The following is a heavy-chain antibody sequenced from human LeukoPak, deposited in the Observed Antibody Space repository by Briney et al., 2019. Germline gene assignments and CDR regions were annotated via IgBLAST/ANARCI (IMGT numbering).Heavy chain of an antibody. CDR3: SRHGRMGTINPSY. J-gene: IGHJ4*02. CDR2: MYYSRRT. D-gene: IGHD5-24*01. V-gene: IGHV4-39*01. CDR1: GGSISNSSYY. Sequence: SETLSLTCTVSGGSISNSSYYWGWIRQPPGKGLEWIVSMYYSRRTYYNPPLKSRDTISVDTSKNQFSLKLSSVTAADTAVYYCSRHGRMGTINPSYWGQGTLVTVSS.